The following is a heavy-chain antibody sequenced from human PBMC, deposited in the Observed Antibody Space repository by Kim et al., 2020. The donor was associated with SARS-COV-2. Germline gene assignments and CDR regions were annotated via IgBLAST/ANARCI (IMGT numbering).Heavy chain of an antibody. D-gene: IGHD3-10*01. CDR1: GFTFSSYA. CDR3: ARGALLWFGELFPPNWFDP. Sequence: VGSLRLSCAASGFTFSSYAMHWVRQAPGKGLEWVAVISYDGSNKYYADSVKGRFTISRDNSKNTLYLQMNSLRAEDTAVYYCARGALLWFGELFPPNWFDPWGQGTLVTVSS. CDR2: ISYDGSNK. J-gene: IGHJ5*02. V-gene: IGHV3-30*04.